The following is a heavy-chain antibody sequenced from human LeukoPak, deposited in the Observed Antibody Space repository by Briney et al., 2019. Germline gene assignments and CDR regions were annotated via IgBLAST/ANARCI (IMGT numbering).Heavy chain of an antibody. J-gene: IGHJ6*02. CDR3: ARGGPIYGMDV. V-gene: IGHV4-59*01. Sequence: NASETLSLTCTVSGGSISSYYWSWIRQPPGKGLEWIGYIYYSGSTNYNPSLKSRVTISVDTSKNQFSLKLSSVTAADTAVYYCARGGPIYGMDVWGQGTTVTVSS. CDR1: GGSISSYY. CDR2: IYYSGST.